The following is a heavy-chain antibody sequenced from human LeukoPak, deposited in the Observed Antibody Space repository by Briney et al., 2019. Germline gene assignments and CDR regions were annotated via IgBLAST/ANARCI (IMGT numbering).Heavy chain of an antibody. J-gene: IGHJ4*02. CDR1: GGSIRSSDDY. CDR3: TRGTLYSGWSYYLDY. Sequence: SETLSLTCSVSGGSIRSSDDYWGFVRQTPGKGLEWMGSIYYTGSSHYNPSLKSRATISVDTSKNQFSLKLTSVTAADTAVYYCTRGTLYSGWSYYLDYWGQGTLVTVSS. CDR2: IYYTGSS. D-gene: IGHD6-19*01. V-gene: IGHV4-39*07.